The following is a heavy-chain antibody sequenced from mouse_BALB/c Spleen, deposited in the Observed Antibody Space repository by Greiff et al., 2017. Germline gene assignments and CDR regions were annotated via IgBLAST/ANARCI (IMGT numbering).Heavy chain of an antibody. CDR1: GFTFSSYA. CDR2: ISSGGST. J-gene: IGHJ4*01. CDR3: ARDLPDAMDY. V-gene: IGHV5-6-5*01. Sequence: EVQGVESGGGLVKPGGSLKLSCAASGFTFSSYAMSWVRQTPEKRLEWVASISSGGSTYYPDSVKGRFTISRDNARNILYLQMSSLRSEDTAMYYCARDLPDAMDYWGQGTSVTVSS.